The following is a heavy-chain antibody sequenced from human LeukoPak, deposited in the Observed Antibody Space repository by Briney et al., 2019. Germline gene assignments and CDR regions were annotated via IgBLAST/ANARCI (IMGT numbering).Heavy chain of an antibody. CDR1: GYTFTSYA. D-gene: IGHD1-26*01. V-gene: IGHV1-3*01. Sequence: ASVKVSCKASGYTFTSYAMHWVRQAPGQRLEWMGWINAGNGNTKYSQKFQGRVTITRDTSASTAYMELSSLRSEDAAVYYCARDRWWEPTDFSFDYWGQGTLVTVSS. J-gene: IGHJ4*02. CDR2: INAGNGNT. CDR3: ARDRWWEPTDFSFDY.